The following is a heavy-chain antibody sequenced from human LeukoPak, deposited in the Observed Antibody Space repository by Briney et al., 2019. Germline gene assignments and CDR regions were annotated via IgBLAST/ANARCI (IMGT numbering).Heavy chain of an antibody. Sequence: SETLSLTSVDYGGSFRGYYWSWIRQPPGEGLEWIGEINHSGSTNYNPSLKSRVTISVDTSKNQFSLKLSSVTAADTAVYYCARGRDSSSWYDDFDYWGQGTLVTVSS. V-gene: IGHV4-34*01. D-gene: IGHD6-13*01. CDR1: GGSFRGYY. J-gene: IGHJ4*02. CDR2: INHSGST. CDR3: ARGRDSSSWYDDFDY.